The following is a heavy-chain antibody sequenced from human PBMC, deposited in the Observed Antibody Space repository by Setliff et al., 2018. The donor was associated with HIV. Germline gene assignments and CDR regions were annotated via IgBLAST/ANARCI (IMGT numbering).Heavy chain of an antibody. CDR1: GYTFTDYY. J-gene: IGHJ6*03. D-gene: IGHD3-3*01. V-gene: IGHV1-2*02. CDR3: ARDVYFTFSGEVIRHYLDV. CDR2: IYPKSGDT. Sequence: ASVKVSCKASGYTFTDYYMHWMRQAPGRGLEWMGWIYPKSGDTNYEQKFQGRVTLTRDTSISTAYMELSRLRSDDAAVYYCARDVYFTFSGEVIRHYLDVWGKGTTVTVSS.